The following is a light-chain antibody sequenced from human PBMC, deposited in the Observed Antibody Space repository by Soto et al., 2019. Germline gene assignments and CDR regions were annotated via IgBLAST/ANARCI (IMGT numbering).Light chain of an antibody. V-gene: IGLV2-14*01. J-gene: IGLJ1*01. CDR2: EVT. CDR1: SGDIGSYNR. Sequence: QSALTQPASVSGSPGQSITISCTGTSGDIGSYNRVSWYQQHPGKAPKHIIYEVTDRPSGVSNRFSGSKSGNTASRTISGLLAEDEAEYYCSSYPNINTRACVFGTGTKLTVL. CDR3: SSYPNINTRACV.